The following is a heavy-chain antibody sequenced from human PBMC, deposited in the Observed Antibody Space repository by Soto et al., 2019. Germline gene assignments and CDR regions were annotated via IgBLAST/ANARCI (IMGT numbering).Heavy chain of an antibody. CDR1: GYTFVSYG. J-gene: IGHJ3*02. CDR3: SRDAQKWLVAAFDI. V-gene: IGHV1-18*01. D-gene: IGHD6-19*01. Sequence: QVQLVQSGAEVXEPGASVEVSCKAPGYTFVSYGISWVRQAPGQGLEWMGWNSRYNGNTNYVQKFQGRVTMTTDTPTSTVYMELRSLRSDDTAVYYCSRDAQKWLVAAFDIWGQGTMVTVSS. CDR2: NSRYNGNT.